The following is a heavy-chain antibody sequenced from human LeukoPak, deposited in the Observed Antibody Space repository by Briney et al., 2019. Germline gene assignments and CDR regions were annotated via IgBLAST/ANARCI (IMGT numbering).Heavy chain of an antibody. CDR2: ITGSGDAT. CDR3: AKVGCSSTSCYDF. Sequence: GRSLRLSCAASGFTFNNYAMSWVRQAPGKGLEWVSVITGSGDATYYADSVKGRFTISRDNSKNTLYLQMSSLRAEDTAIYYCAKVGCSSTSCYDFWGQGTLVTVSS. CDR1: GFTFNNYA. V-gene: IGHV3-23*01. D-gene: IGHD2-2*01. J-gene: IGHJ4*02.